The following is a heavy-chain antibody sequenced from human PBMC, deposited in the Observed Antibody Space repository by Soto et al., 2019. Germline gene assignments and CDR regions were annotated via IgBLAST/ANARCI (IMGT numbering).Heavy chain of an antibody. Sequence: QVQLVQSGAEVRKPGASVKVPCKVSGHTLTELSMHWVRQAPGKGLEWMGGFDPEDGETISAKKFQGRVTVTEDTSTDTTYLELSSLRSEDTAVYSCAAGRTRWLPSPFASWGQGTLVTISS. CDR3: AAGRTRWLPSPFAS. V-gene: IGHV1-24*01. CDR2: FDPEDGET. CDR1: GHTLTELS. J-gene: IGHJ4*02. D-gene: IGHD1-1*01.